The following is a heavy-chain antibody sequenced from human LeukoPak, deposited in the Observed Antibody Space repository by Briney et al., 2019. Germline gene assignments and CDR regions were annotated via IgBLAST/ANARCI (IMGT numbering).Heavy chain of an antibody. CDR3: ARARPFYSSWYFDP. CDR2: ISYSGST. D-gene: IGHD6-13*01. V-gene: IGHV4-59*01. Sequence: SETLSLTCTVSGGSISNYYWTWIRQPPGKGLEWIGYISYSGSTNCNPSLKSRVSMSLDTSKNQFSLKLSSVTAADTAVYYCARARPFYSSWYFDPWGQGTLVTVSS. J-gene: IGHJ4*02. CDR1: GGSISNYY.